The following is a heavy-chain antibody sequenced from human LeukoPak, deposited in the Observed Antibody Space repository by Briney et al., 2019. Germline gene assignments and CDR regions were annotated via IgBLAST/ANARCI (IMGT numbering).Heavy chain of an antibody. V-gene: IGHV7-4-1*02. CDR2: INTNTGNP. CDR1: GYTFTSYG. D-gene: IGHD3-22*01. J-gene: IGHJ4*02. Sequence: ASVKVSCKASGYTFTSYGISWVRQAPGQGLEWMGWINTNTGNPMYAQGFTGRFVFSLDTSVSTAYLQISSLKAEDTAVYYCARVVRGSSGYRYYFDYWGQGTLVTVSS. CDR3: ARVVRGSSGYRYYFDY.